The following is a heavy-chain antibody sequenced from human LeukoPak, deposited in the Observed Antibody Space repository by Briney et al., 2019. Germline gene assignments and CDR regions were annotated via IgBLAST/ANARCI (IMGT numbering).Heavy chain of an antibody. D-gene: IGHD3-22*01. CDR3: ARESYSSGYSIDY. J-gene: IGHJ4*02. CDR1: GGTFSSYA. Sequence: ASVKVSCKAFGGTFSSYAISWVRQAPGQGLEWMGGIIPIFGTANYAQKFQGRVTITTDESTSTAYMELSSLRSEDTAVYYCARESYSSGYSIDYWGQGTLVTVSS. V-gene: IGHV1-69*05. CDR2: IIPIFGTA.